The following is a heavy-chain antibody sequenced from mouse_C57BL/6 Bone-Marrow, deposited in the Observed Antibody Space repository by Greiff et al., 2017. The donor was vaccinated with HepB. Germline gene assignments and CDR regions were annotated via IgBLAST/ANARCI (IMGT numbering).Heavy chain of an antibody. CDR1: GFSLSTSGMG. J-gene: IGHJ3*01. CDR2: IYWDDDK. Sequence: VKLMESGPGILQSSQTLSLTCSFSGFSLSTSGMGVSWIRQPSGQGLEWLAHIYWDDDKRYNPSLKSRLTISKDTSRNQVFLKITGVDTADTATYYCARRDSGSSGYGFAYWGQGTLVTVSA. D-gene: IGHD3-2*02. CDR3: ARRDSGSSGYGFAY. V-gene: IGHV8-12*01.